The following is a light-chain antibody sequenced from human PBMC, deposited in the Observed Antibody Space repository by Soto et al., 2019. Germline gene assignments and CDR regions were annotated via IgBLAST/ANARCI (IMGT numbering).Light chain of an antibody. J-gene: IGKJ4*01. CDR1: QTVSSNF. V-gene: IGKV3-20*01. Sequence: IVFAQAPGTLSFSPGERATLSCQARQTVSSNFLAWYQEKPGQGPRLLIYGASTRATGIPDRFSGSGSGTDFTLTISRLDPEDFAVYYCRQYGRSLEFAVGGGTKVDIK. CDR3: RQYGRSLEFA. CDR2: GAS.